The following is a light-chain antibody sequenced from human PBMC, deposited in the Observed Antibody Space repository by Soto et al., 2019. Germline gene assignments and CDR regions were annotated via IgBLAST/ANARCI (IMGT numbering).Light chain of an antibody. CDR2: GTS. J-gene: IGLJ2*01. CDR1: SGSVSTNHY. CDR3: VLYMGSGSVV. Sequence: QTVVTQEPSFSVSPGGTVTLTCGLTSGSVSTNHYPTWYQQTPGQTPRTLIYGTSTRSSGVPDRFSGSILGNKAALTITRVQADDESDYYCVLYMGSGSVVFGGGTKLTVL. V-gene: IGLV8-61*01.